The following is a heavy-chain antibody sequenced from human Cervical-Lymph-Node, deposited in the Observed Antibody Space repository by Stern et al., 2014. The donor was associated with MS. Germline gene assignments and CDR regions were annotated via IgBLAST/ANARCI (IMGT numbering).Heavy chain of an antibody. CDR3: TREMAARRFDP. Sequence: EVQLVESGGGLAQPGGSLRLSCTASGFTVSSNYMTWVRQAPGKGLEWVSLIYAGSITHYADSVKGRFTISRDNSENILYLQMNSLRVEDTAVYYCTREMAARRFDPWGQGTLVIVSS. D-gene: IGHD6-6*01. CDR1: GFTVSSNY. J-gene: IGHJ5*02. CDR2: IYAGSIT. V-gene: IGHV3-66*01.